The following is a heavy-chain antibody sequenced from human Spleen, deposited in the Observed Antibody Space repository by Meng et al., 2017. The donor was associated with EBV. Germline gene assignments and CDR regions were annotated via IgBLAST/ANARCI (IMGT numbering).Heavy chain of an antibody. V-gene: IGHV4-4*02. CDR1: GGSSSGYYW. CDR3: ARGCSSTNCNSDFDY. J-gene: IGHJ4*02. Sequence: QGPRLGAGPGLVKPSGTLFLTCTVSGGSSSGYYWYSWVRQPPGKGLEWIGESDHTGGTNYNPSLMSRVTISVDTSKNQFSLNLNSVTAADTAVYYCARGCSSTNCNSDFDYWGQGTLVTVSS. CDR2: SDHTGGT. D-gene: IGHD2-2*01.